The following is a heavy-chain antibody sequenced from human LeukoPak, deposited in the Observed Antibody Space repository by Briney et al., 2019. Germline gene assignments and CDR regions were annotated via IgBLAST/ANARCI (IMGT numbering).Heavy chain of an antibody. CDR3: ARGGIAVSGIDLEDY. V-gene: IGHV3-13*01. D-gene: IGHD6-19*01. J-gene: IGHJ4*02. CDR1: GFTFSRCD. CDR2: IGTGGDI. Sequence: GWSLRLSCAASGFTFSRCDMFWFRQVPGKGLEWVSTIGTGGDIYYSDSVKGRFTISRENAKNSLYLQMNSLSAGDTAVYFCARGGIAVSGIDLEDYWGQGTLVTVSS.